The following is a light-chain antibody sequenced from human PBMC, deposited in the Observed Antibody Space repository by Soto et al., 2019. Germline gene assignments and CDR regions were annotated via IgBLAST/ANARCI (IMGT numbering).Light chain of an antibody. V-gene: IGKV1-5*03. CDR3: QQYNTYFSLT. Sequence: DILMTQSPSTLSASVGDRVTITFLASQTISSWVAWYQQKPGKAPKLLIYKATSLESGVPSRFSGSGSGTEFTLTISSLQPEDFASYCCQQYNTYFSLTFGGGTRLEIK. CDR1: QTISSW. CDR2: KAT. J-gene: IGKJ5*01.